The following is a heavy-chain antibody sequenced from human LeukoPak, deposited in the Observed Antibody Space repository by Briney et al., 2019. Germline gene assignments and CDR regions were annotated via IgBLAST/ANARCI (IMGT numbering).Heavy chain of an antibody. V-gene: IGHV3-23*01. CDR2: ISDTGNT. Sequence: GGSLRLSCAASGFTLSSYAMSWVRQAPGKGLEWVSAISDTGNTYHADSVKGRFTISRDSSKNTLFLQMNRLRPEDAAVYYCAKAPVTTCRGAFCYPFDYWGLGTLVSVFS. D-gene: IGHD2-15*01. CDR3: AKAPVTTCRGAFCYPFDY. J-gene: IGHJ4*02. CDR1: GFTLSSYA.